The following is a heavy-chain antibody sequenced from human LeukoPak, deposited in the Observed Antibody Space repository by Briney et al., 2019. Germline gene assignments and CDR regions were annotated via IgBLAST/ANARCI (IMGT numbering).Heavy chain of an antibody. V-gene: IGHV4-59*01. CDR1: GGSISNYY. Sequence: SETLSLTCTVSGGSISNYYWGWIRQPPGKGLEWIGYIYHSGSTNYNPSLKSRVTISVDTSKNQFSLKLSSVTAADTAVYYCARDLCVGGTCYGIDYWGQGTLVTVSP. D-gene: IGHD2-15*01. CDR3: ARDLCVGGTCYGIDY. CDR2: IYHSGST. J-gene: IGHJ4*02.